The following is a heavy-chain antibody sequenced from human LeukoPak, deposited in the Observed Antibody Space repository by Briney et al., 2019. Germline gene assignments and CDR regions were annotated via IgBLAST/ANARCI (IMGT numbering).Heavy chain of an antibody. Sequence: SGGSLRLSCAASGFTFSSYAMSWVRRAPGKGLEWVSAISGSGGSTYYADSVKGRFTISRDNSKNTLYLQMNSLRAEDTAVYYCARVGAVAGPPGYWGQGTLVTVSS. V-gene: IGHV3-23*01. J-gene: IGHJ4*02. D-gene: IGHD6-19*01. CDR1: GFTFSSYA. CDR3: ARVGAVAGPPGY. CDR2: ISGSGGST.